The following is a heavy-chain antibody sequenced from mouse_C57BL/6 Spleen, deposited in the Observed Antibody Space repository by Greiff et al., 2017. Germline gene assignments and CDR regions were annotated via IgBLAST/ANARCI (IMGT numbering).Heavy chain of an antibody. CDR2: ISSGSSTI. D-gene: IGHD2-3*01. CDR1: GFTFSDYG. Sequence: EVQRVESGGGLVKPGGSLKLSCAASGFTFSDYGMHWVRQAPEKGLEWVAYISSGSSTIYYADTVTGRFTISRDNAKNTLFRQMTCLRSEDTAMYYCSRSHDGETWAWFAYWGQGTLVTVSA. J-gene: IGHJ3*01. V-gene: IGHV5-17*01. CDR3: SRSHDGETWAWFAY.